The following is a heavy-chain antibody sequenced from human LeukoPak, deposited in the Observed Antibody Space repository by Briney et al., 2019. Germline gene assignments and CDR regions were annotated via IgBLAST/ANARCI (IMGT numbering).Heavy chain of an antibody. CDR3: AKGQQQLYYYYYMDV. Sequence: GGSLRLSCAASGFTFSSYAMSWVRQAPGKGLEWVSAISGSGGSTYYADSVKGRFTISRDNSKNTLYLQMNSLRAEDTAVYYCAKGQQQLYYYYYMDVWGKGTTVTVSS. CDR1: GFTFSSYA. V-gene: IGHV3-23*01. D-gene: IGHD6-13*01. CDR2: ISGSGGST. J-gene: IGHJ6*03.